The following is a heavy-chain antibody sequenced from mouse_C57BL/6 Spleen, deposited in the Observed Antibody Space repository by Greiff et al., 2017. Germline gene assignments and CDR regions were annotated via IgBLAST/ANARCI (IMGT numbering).Heavy chain of an antibody. D-gene: IGHD1-1*01. J-gene: IGHJ1*03. CDR3: ASITTVVATKYFGV. CDR1: GYTFTSYW. V-gene: IGHV1-52*01. Sequence: QVQLQQPGAELVRPGSSVKLSCKASGYTFTSYWMHWVKQRPIQGLEWIGNIDPSDSETHYNQKFKDKATLTVDKSSSTAYMQLSSLTSEYSAVYYCASITTVVATKYFGVWGTGTPVTVSS. CDR2: IDPSDSET.